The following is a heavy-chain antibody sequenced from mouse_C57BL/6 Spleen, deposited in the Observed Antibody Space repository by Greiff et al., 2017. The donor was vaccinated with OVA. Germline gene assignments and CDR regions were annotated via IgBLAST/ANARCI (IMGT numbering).Heavy chain of an antibody. D-gene: IGHD1-1*01. CDR1: GYSITSGYY. CDR2: ISYDGSN. Sequence: EVQLVESGPGLVKPSQSLSLTCSVTGYSITSGYYWNWIRQFPGNKLEWMGYISYDGSNNYNPSLKNRISITGDTSKNQFFLKLNSVTTEDTATYYCAREYYGSYYFDYWGQGTTLTVSS. CDR3: AREYYGSYYFDY. J-gene: IGHJ2*01. V-gene: IGHV3-6*01.